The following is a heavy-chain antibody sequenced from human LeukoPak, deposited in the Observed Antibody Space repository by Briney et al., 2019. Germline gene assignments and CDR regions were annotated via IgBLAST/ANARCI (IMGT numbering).Heavy chain of an antibody. J-gene: IGHJ5*02. CDR2: INPNSGGT. D-gene: IGHD6-19*01. V-gene: IGHV1-2*02. CDR1: GYTFTSYY. Sequence: GASVKVSCKASGYTFTSYYMHWVRQAPGQGLALMGWINPNSGGTNYAQKFQGRVTMTRDTSISTAYMELSRLRSDDTAVYYCARDVAVAGGFDPWGQGTLVTVSS. CDR3: ARDVAVAGGFDP.